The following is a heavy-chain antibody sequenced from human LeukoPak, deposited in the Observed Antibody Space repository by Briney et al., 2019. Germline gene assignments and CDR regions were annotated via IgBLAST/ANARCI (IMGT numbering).Heavy chain of an antibody. Sequence: PGRSLRLSCAASGFTFSSYGMSWVRQAPGKGLEWVSAISGSGGSTYYADSVKGRFTISRDNSKNTLYLQMNSLRAEDTAVYYCAKDERGILTTPYFDYWGQGTLVTVSS. V-gene: IGHV3-23*01. D-gene: IGHD3-9*01. J-gene: IGHJ4*02. CDR1: GFTFSSYG. CDR3: AKDERGILTTPYFDY. CDR2: ISGSGGST.